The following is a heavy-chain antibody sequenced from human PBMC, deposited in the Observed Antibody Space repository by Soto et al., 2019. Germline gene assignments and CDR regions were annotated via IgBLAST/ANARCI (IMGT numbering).Heavy chain of an antibody. CDR2: IYYSGST. J-gene: IGHJ4*02. D-gene: IGHD6-13*01. Sequence: NPSETLSLTCTVSGGSISSYYWSWIRQPPGKGLEWIGYIYYSGSTNYNPSLKSRVTISVDTSKNQFSLKLSSVTAADTDVYYCARGIAAPTSFDYWGQGTLVNVSS. V-gene: IGHV4-59*01. CDR1: GGSISSYY. CDR3: ARGIAAPTSFDY.